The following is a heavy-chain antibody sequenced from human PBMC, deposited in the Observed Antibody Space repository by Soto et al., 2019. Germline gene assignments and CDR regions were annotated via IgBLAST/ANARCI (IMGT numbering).Heavy chain of an antibody. CDR1: GFTYSTYT. Sequence: PGGSLRLSCAASGFTYSTYTMHWVRQAPGKGLEWVAVISYDGNNKFYADSVKGRFTISRDSTKQTLYLQMNSLRAEDTAVYYCAREADYVNWFDPWGQGTLVTV. CDR2: ISYDGNNK. D-gene: IGHD4-17*01. J-gene: IGHJ5*02. V-gene: IGHV3-30-3*01. CDR3: AREADYVNWFDP.